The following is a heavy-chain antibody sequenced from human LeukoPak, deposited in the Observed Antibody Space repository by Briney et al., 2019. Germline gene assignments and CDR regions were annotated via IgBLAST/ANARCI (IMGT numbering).Heavy chain of an antibody. CDR1: GGSISSYS. CDR2: IYTSGST. D-gene: IGHD1-26*01. Sequence: SETLSLTCTVSGGSISSYSWSWIRQPAGKGLEWIGRIYTSGSTNYNPSLKSRVTMSVDTSKNQFSLKLGSVTAADTAGYYCASSYSGSHPIFDYWGQGTLVTVSS. CDR3: ASSYSGSHPIFDY. V-gene: IGHV4-4*07. J-gene: IGHJ4*02.